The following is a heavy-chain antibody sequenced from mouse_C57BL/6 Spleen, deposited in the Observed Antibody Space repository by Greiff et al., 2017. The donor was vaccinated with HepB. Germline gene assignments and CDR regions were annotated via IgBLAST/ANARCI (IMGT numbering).Heavy chain of an antibody. V-gene: IGHV1-64*01. J-gene: IGHJ4*01. CDR3: ARRWIRDGYSLYAMDY. CDR1: GYTFTSYW. CDR2: IHPNSGST. Sequence: VQLQQPGAELVKPGASVKLSCKASGYTFTSYWMHWVKQRPGQGLEWIGMIHPNSGSTNYNEKFKSKATLTVDKSSSTAYMQLSSLTSEDSAVYYCARRWIRDGYSLYAMDYWGQGTSVTVSS. D-gene: IGHD2-3*01.